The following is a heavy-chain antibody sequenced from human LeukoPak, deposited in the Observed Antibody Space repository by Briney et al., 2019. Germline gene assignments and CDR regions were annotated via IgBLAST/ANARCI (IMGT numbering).Heavy chain of an antibody. CDR1: GYTFTGYY. D-gene: IGHD6-13*01. J-gene: IGHJ4*02. CDR3: ARDKAKREAAAGF. Sequence: GASVKVSCKASGYTFTGYYMHWVRQAPGQGLEWMGRANPNSGGTNYAQKFQGRVTMTRDTSISTAYMELSRLRSDDTAVYYCARDKAKREAAAGFWGQGTLVTVSS. V-gene: IGHV1-2*06. CDR2: ANPNSGGT.